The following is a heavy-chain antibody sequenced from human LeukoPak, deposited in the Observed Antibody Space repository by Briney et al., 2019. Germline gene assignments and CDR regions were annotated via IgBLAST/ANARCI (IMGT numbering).Heavy chain of an antibody. CDR1: GGSFSGYY. D-gene: IGHD6-19*01. V-gene: IGHV4-34*01. J-gene: IGHJ6*03. Sequence: PSETLSLTCAVYGGSFSGYYWSWIRQPPGKGLEWIGEINHSGSTNYNPSLKSRVTISVDTSKNQFSLKLSSVTDADTAVYYCARVLPRSSGWYGDYYYYMNVWGKGTTVTVSS. CDR2: INHSGST. CDR3: ARVLPRSSGWYGDYYYYMNV.